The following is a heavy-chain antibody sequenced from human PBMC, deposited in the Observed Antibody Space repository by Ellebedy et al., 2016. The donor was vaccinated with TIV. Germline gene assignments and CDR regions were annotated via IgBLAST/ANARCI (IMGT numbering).Heavy chain of an antibody. CDR1: GYTFTGYY. V-gene: IGHV1-2*04. CDR3: ARGQLEGSGWIWYFDL. D-gene: IGHD6-19*01. CDR2: INPNSGGT. J-gene: IGHJ2*01. Sequence: AASVKVSCKASGYTFTGYYMHWVRQAPGQGLEWMGWINPNSGGTNYAQKFQGWVTMTRDTSISTAYMELSRLSSDDTAVYYRARGQLEGSGWIWYFDLWGRGTLVTVSS.